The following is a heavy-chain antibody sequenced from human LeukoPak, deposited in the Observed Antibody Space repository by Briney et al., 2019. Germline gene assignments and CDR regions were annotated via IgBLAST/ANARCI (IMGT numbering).Heavy chain of an antibody. CDR1: GFTFTNYW. D-gene: IGHD1-14*01. Sequence: RHGESLKISCSPSGFTFTNYWIGWVRQMPGRGLEWMGIIYPDDSDTKYSPSLQGQVTMSVDKSTSTAFLQWSSLKASDTATYYCARHDLRPDHDFFDYWGQGTVVTVSS. V-gene: IGHV5-51*01. CDR2: IYPDDSDT. CDR3: ARHDLRPDHDFFDY. J-gene: IGHJ4*02.